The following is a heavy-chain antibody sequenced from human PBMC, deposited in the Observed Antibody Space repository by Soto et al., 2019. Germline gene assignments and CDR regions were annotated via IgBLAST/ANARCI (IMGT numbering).Heavy chain of an antibody. CDR2: ISYDGSNK. J-gene: IGHJ4*02. CDR3: AKEQLTYPPPGGIGVAGTYFDY. V-gene: IGHV3-30*18. CDR1: GFTFSSYG. D-gene: IGHD6-19*01. Sequence: QVQLVESGGGVVQPGRSLRLSCAASGFTFSSYGMHWVRQAPGKGLEWVAVISYDGSNKYYADSVKGRFTISRDNSKNTRELQMNSLRAEDTAVYYCAKEQLTYPPPGGIGVAGTYFDYWGQGTLVTVSS.